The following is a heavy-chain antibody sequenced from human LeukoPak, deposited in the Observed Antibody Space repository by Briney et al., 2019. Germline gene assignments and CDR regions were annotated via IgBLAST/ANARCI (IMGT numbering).Heavy chain of an antibody. CDR1: GFTFSSYS. V-gene: IGHV3-48*02. D-gene: IGHD3-22*01. J-gene: IGHJ5*02. Sequence: GGSLRLSCAASGFTFSSYSTNWVRQAPGKGLEWVSYISSSSTIYYADSVKGRFTISRDNAKNSLYLQMNSLRDEDTAVYYCARDRGTYYYDSSGYPWGQGTLVTVSS. CDR2: ISSSSTI. CDR3: ARDRGTYYYDSSGYP.